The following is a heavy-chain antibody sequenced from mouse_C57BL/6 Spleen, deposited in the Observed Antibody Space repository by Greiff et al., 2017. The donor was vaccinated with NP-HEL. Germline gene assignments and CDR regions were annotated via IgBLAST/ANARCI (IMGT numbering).Heavy chain of an antibody. CDR1: GYAFSSSW. CDR2: IYPGDGDT. J-gene: IGHJ1*03. CDR3: ACYYGSSYWYFDV. Sequence: VKLQQSGPELVKPGASVKISCKASGYAFSSSWMNWVKQRPGKGLEWIGRIYPGDGDTNYNGKFKGKATLTADKSSSTAYMQLSSLTSEDSAVYFCACYYGSSYWYFDVWGTGTTVTVSS. V-gene: IGHV1-82*01. D-gene: IGHD1-1*01.